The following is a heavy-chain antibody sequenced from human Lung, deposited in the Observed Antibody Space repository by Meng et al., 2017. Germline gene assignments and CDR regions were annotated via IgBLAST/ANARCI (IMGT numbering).Heavy chain of an antibody. D-gene: IGHD3-9*01. CDR2: IKSNTDGGTA. CDR3: TWDDKAVSDY. J-gene: IGHJ4*02. V-gene: IGHV3-15*01. CDR1: GFYFSNAW. Sequence: LVDAGGDLARPGGSLRLSCAASGFYFSNAWMSWVRQAPGKGLEWVGRIKSNTDGGTAEYAAPVTGRFTISRDDSKSTLYLQMSRLRIDDTGVYYCTWDDKAVSDYWGQGTLVTVSS.